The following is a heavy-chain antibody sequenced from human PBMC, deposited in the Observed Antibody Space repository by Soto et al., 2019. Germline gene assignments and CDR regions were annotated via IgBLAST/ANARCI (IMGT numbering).Heavy chain of an antibody. CDR3: ASLTDHYGSGSYYSFGSFDYFYCMDV. J-gene: IGHJ6*02. D-gene: IGHD3-10*01. CDR2: IYYSGST. Sequence: ASETLSLTCTVSGGSISSSSYYWGWIRQPPGKGLEWIGSIYYSGSTYYNPSLKSRVTISVDTSKNQFSLKLSSVTAADTAVYYCASLTDHYGSGSYYSFGSFDYFYCMDVWGQGTTVTASS. CDR1: GGSISSSSYY. V-gene: IGHV4-39*01.